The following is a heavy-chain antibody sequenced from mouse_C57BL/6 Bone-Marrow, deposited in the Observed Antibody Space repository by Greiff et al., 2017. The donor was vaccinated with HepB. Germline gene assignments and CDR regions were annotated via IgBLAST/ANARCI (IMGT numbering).Heavy chain of an antibody. D-gene: IGHD1-1*01. CDR3: ARGYYGSSDY. V-gene: IGHV1-55*01. CDR1: GYTFTSYW. J-gene: IGHJ3*01. Sequence: VQLQQLGAELVKPGASVKMSCKASGYTFTSYWITWVKQRPGQGLEWIGDIYPVSGSTNYNEKFKSKATLTVDTSSSTAYMQLRSLTSEDSAVYYCARGYYGSSDYWGQGTLVTVSA. CDR2: IYPVSGST.